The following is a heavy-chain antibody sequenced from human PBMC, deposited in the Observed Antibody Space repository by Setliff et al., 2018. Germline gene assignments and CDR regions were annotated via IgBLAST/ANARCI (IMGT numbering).Heavy chain of an antibody. CDR3: ARRAVTAEYFQH. Sequence: GGSLRLSCAASRFTFNNYWMSWVRQAPGKGLEWVANIKQDGSEKYYVDSVKGRFTISRDNAKNSLYLQMNSLRAEDTAVYYCARRAVTAEYFQHWGHGTLVTVSS. V-gene: IGHV3-7*03. J-gene: IGHJ1*01. CDR1: RFTFNNYW. CDR2: IKQDGSEK. D-gene: IGHD4-17*01.